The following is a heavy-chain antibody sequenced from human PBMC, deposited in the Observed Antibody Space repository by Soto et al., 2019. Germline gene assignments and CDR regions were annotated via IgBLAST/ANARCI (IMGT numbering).Heavy chain of an antibody. CDR3: AKRVAYSSSSPNFDY. D-gene: IGHD6-6*01. Sequence: EVQLLESGGGLVQSGGSLRLSCAASGFPFDTYGMSWVRQAPGKGLEWVSSISDTGTSTYYADAVKGRFTISRDNPEKTLNLQMNSLRPADTALYFCAKRVAYSSSSPNFDYWGQGTLVIVSS. J-gene: IGHJ4*02. V-gene: IGHV3-23*01. CDR2: ISDTGTST. CDR1: GFPFDTYG.